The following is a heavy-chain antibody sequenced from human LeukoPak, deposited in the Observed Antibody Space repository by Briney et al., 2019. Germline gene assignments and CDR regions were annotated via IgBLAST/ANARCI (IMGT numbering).Heavy chain of an antibody. V-gene: IGHV4-4*07. D-gene: IGHD3-10*01. CDR2: IYSSGST. CDR1: GGSINGYY. CDR3: AREGYYGSGSYSLMDV. Sequence: SETLSLTCTVSGGSINGYYWNWIRQPAGKGLEWIGRIYSSGSTNYNPSLKSRVTMSVDTSKNQFSLKLSSVTAADTAVYYCAREGYYGSGSYSLMDVWGQGTTVTVSS. J-gene: IGHJ6*02.